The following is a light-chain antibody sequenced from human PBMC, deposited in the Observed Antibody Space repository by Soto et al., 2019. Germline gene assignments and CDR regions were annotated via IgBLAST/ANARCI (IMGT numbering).Light chain of an antibody. CDR3: LQDYNYPWT. J-gene: IGKJ1*01. Sequence: IQMTQFPSSLSASVGDRVTITCRASRYIRSDLSWYQQRPGQAPKVLIYTASSLQSGVPSRFSGSGSGTDFTLTISSLQPEDCATYYCLQDYNYPWTFGQGTKVDI. CDR1: RYIRSD. CDR2: TAS. V-gene: IGKV1-6*01.